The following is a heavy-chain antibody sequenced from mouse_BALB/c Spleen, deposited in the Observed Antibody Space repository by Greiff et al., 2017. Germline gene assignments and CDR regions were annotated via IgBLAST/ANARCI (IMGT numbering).Heavy chain of an antibody. CDR3: ARDRYGDY. V-gene: IGHV5-6-5*01. J-gene: IGHJ2*01. D-gene: IGHD2-14*01. CDR1: GFTFSSYA. Sequence: EVQRVESGGGLVKPGGSLKLSCAASGFTFSSYAMSWVRQTPEKRLEWVASISSGGSTYYPDSVKGRFTISRDNARNILYLQMSSLRSEDTAMYYCARDRYGDYWGQGTTLTVSS. CDR2: ISSGGST.